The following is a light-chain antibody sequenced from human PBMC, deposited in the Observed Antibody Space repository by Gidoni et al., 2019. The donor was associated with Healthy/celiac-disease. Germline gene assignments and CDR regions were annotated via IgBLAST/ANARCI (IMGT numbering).Light chain of an antibody. CDR1: QSVFYSYNNKNY. J-gene: IGKJ4*01. CDR3: QQYYRSPLT. Sequence: DIVMTQSLDSPAGPPGARATINCKSSQSVFYSYNNKNYLAWYQQKPGQPPKLHIYWASNRESGVPDRFSGSGSGTDFTHTISSLRAEDVAVYYCQQYYRSPLTFGGXTKVEIK. V-gene: IGKV4-1*01. CDR2: WAS.